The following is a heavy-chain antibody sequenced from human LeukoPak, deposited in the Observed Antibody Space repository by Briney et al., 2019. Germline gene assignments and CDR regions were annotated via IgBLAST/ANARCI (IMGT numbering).Heavy chain of an antibody. D-gene: IGHD2-15*01. CDR1: GGTFSSYA. V-gene: IGHV1-69*04. CDR3: ARERPDIVVVVAATDGMDV. J-gene: IGHJ6*02. CDR2: IIPILGIA. Sequence: SVKVSCKASGGTFSSYAISWVRQAPGQGPEWMGRIIPILGIANYAQKFQGRVTITADKSTSTAYMELSSLRSEDTAVYYCARERPDIVVVVAATDGMDVWGQGTTVTVSS.